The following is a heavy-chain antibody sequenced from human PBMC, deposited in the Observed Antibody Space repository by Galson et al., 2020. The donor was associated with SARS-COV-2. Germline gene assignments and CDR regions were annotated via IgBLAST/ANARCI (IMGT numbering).Heavy chain of an antibody. CDR3: ARDGSSSEPEYYFEN. CDR1: GFTFSDYY. D-gene: IGHD6-13*01. J-gene: IGHJ4*02. V-gene: IGHV3-11*01. Sequence: GAPLRLSRAASGFTFSDYYTSWIRQAPGKGLEWVSYISSSDSTIFYADSVKGRFTISRDNAENSLYLQMNSLRAEDTAMYYCARDGSSSEPEYYFENWGQEALGTVSA. CDR2: ISSSDSTI.